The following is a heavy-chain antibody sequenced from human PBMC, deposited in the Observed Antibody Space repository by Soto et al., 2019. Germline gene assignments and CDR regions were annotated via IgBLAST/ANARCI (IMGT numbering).Heavy chain of an antibody. CDR1: GGSISSAGYY. Sequence: SETLSLTCTVSGGSISSAGYYWSWIRQHPGKGLEWIGYIYYSGSTYYNPSLKSRVTISVDTSKNQFSLKLSSVTAADTAVYYCARAVVVVSNWFDPWGQGTLVTVSS. V-gene: IGHV4-31*03. D-gene: IGHD2-15*01. CDR3: ARAVVVVSNWFDP. J-gene: IGHJ5*02. CDR2: IYYSGST.